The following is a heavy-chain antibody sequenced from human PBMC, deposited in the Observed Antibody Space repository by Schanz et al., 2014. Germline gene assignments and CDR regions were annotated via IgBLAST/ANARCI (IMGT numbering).Heavy chain of an antibody. D-gene: IGHD2-21*01. CDR3: AKGQGAVINNWYFDP. Sequence: EVQLLESGGGLVQPGGSLRLSCAVSGFTFSSYAMSWVRQAPGKGLEWVSTISGGGGGYRPYADSVKGRFTISRDNSIITLSLQMNSLSADDTAVYYCAKGQGAVINNWYFDPWGRGTLVTVSS. CDR2: ISGGGGGYR. J-gene: IGHJ2*01. CDR1: GFTFSSYA. V-gene: IGHV3-23*01.